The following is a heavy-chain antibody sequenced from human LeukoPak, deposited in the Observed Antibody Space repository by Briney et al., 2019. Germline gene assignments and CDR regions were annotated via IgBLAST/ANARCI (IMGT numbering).Heavy chain of an antibody. CDR1: GYTFTSYY. V-gene: IGHV1-69*13. CDR2: IIPIFGTA. J-gene: IGHJ4*02. D-gene: IGHD3-10*01. Sequence: GASVKVSCKASGYTFTSYYMHWVRQAPGQGLEWMGGIIPIFGTANYAQKFQGRVTITADESTSTAYMELSSLRSEDTAVYYCASLIQGYGSGSSSDYWGQGTLVTVSS. CDR3: ASLIQGYGSGSSSDY.